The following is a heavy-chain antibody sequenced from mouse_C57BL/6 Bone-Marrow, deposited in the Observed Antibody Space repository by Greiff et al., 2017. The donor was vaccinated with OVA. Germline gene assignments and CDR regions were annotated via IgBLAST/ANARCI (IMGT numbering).Heavy chain of an antibody. D-gene: IGHD4-1*01. CDR2: ISGGGGNT. J-gene: IGHJ2*01. CDR1: GFTFSSYT. Sequence: EVQVVESGGGLVKPGGSLKLSCAASGFTFSSYTMSWVRQTPEKRLEWVATISGGGGNTYYPDSVKGRFTISRDNAKNTLYLQMSSLRSEDTALYYCARRLTGTFDYWGQGTTLTVSS. CDR3: ARRLTGTFDY. V-gene: IGHV5-9*01.